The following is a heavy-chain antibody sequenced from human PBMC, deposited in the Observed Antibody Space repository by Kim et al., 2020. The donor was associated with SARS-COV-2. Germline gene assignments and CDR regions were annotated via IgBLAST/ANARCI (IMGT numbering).Heavy chain of an antibody. J-gene: IGHJ2*01. CDR2: ANPRTRST. D-gene: IGHD4-17*01. V-gene: IGHV1-2*02. CDR3: ASELDYGRSWGSSWLFDF. Sequence: ASVKVSCKGSGYSFTGYTIHWVRQAPGRGLEWVGSANPRTRSTQQEQKFQGRVTLTSDTSITTTYMELNGLTSDDTALYFCASELDYGRSWGSSWLFDFWGRGTLVTGSS. CDR1: GYSFTGYT.